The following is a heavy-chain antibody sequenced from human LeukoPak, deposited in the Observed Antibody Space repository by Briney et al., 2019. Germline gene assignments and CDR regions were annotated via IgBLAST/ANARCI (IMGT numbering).Heavy chain of an antibody. CDR1: GGSISSYY. CDR2: IYYSGST. CDR3: ARHSRDGYNLSEYFQH. D-gene: IGHD5-24*01. Sequence: PSETLSLTCTVSGGSISSYYWSWIRQPPGKGLEWIGYIYYSGSTNYNPSLKSRVTISVDTSKNQFSLKLSSVTAADTAVYYCARHSRDGYNLSEYFQHWGQGTLVTVSS. J-gene: IGHJ1*01. V-gene: IGHV4-59*08.